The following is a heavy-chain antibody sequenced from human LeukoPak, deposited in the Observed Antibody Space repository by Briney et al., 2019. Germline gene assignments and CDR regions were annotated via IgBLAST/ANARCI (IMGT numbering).Heavy chain of an antibody. D-gene: IGHD2-21*02. J-gene: IGHJ4*02. V-gene: IGHV4-39*01. CDR2: IYYSGNT. CDR3: ARGHCFGGDCYFDY. CDR1: GGSITSSSYY. Sequence: SETLSLTCTVSGGSITSSSYYWGWIRQPPGKGLEWIGSIYYSGNTYYNPSLKSRVTISVDTSKNQFSLKLSSVTAADTAVHYCARGHCFGGDCYFDYWGPGTLVTVSS.